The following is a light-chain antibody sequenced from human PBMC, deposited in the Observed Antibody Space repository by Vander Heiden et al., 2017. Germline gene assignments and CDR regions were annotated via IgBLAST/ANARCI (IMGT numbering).Light chain of an antibody. Sequence: ITQSPLSLPVTRGEPASISCRSSQSLLHSNGYNYLDWYLQKPGQSPQLLIYLGSNRASGVTDRFSGSGSGTDFTLKSSRGEDEDVGVYYYTQDLPTGTFGQGTKVEIK. V-gene: IGKV2-28*01. CDR1: QSLLHSNGYNY. CDR3: TQDLPTGT. J-gene: IGKJ1*01. CDR2: LGS.